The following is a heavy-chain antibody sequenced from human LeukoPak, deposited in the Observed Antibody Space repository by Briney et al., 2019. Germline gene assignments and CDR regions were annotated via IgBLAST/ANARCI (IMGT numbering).Heavy chain of an antibody. CDR3: ARVGYSSGWYPYYFDY. CDR1: GGSISSSSYY. J-gene: IGHJ4*02. D-gene: IGHD6-19*01. Sequence: PSETLSLTCTVSGGSISSSSYYWGWIRQPPGKGPEWIGSIYYSGSTYYNPSLKSRVTISVDTSKNQFSLKLSSVTAADTAVYYCARVGYSSGWYPYYFDYWGQGTLVTVSS. V-gene: IGHV4-39*07. CDR2: IYYSGST.